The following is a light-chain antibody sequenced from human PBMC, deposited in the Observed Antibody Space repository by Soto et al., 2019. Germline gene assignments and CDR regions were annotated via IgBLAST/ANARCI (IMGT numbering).Light chain of an antibody. CDR3: QQYGDSPRT. CDR2: DAF. J-gene: IGKJ5*01. Sequence: EIVLTQPPGTLSLSPGESATLYCRASRSLDSGQLAWYQQKVGRAPRLLIHDAFMRATGIPDRFSGSGSGTDFTLTIARLEPEDFAVYYCQQYGDSPRTFGQGTRLEIK. V-gene: IGKV3-20*01. CDR1: RSLDSGQ.